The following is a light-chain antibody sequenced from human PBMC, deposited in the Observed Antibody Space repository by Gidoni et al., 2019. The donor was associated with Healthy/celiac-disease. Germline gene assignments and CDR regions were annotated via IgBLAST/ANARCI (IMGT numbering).Light chain of an antibody. V-gene: IGKV1-39*01. CDR2: AAS. J-gene: IGKJ1*01. CDR1: QSISSY. CDR3: QQSYSTPPWT. Sequence: DIQMTQSPSSLSASVGDRVTITCRASQSISSYLNWYQQKPGKAPKLLIYAASSLQSGVPSRFSGSGSGTDVTLTISRLQPEDFATDYCQQSYSTPPWTFGQGTKVEIK.